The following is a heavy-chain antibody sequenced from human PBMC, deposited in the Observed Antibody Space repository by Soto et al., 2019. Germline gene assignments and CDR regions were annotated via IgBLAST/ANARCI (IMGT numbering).Heavy chain of an antibody. CDR3: AGDKGGAGFDY. V-gene: IGHV4-30-4*01. CDR2: IYYSGST. CDR1: GGSISSGDYY. D-gene: IGHD3-16*01. J-gene: IGHJ4*02. Sequence: QVQLQESGPGLVKPSQTLSLTCTVSGGSISSGDYYWSWIRQPPGKGLEWIGYIYYSGSTYYNPSLNSRVTISFAPAQNQFSLKVGSGAAAAAAVSSCAGDKGGAGFDYWGQGTLVTVCS.